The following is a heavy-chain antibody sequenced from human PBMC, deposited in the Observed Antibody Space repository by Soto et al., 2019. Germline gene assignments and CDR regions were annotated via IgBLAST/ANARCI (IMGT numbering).Heavy chain of an antibody. Sequence: GGSLRLSCAASGFTFSSYSMNWVRQAPGKGLEWVSSISSGSSYIYYADSVKGRFTISRDNAKNSPYLQMNSLRAEDTAVYYCARDEIRGITLVRGIGYGMEVWGTGTTVTV. J-gene: IGHJ6*04. V-gene: IGHV3-21*01. D-gene: IGHD3-10*01. CDR1: GFTFSSYS. CDR2: ISSGSSYI. CDR3: ARDEIRGITLVRGIGYGMEV.